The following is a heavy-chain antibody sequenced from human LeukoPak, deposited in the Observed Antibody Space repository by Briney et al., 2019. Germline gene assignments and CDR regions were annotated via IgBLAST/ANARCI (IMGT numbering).Heavy chain of an antibody. J-gene: IGHJ4*02. V-gene: IGHV4-59*05. CDR3: ARRAGAYSHPYDY. CDR1: GFTFSDNY. D-gene: IGHD4/OR15-4a*01. Sequence: PGGSLRLSCAASGFTFSDNYMTWVRQAPGKGLEWIGSIYYSGTTYYTPSLKSRVTISVDTSKNQFSLKLSSVTAADTAVYYCARRAGAYSHPYDYWGQGTLVTVSS. CDR2: IYYSGTT.